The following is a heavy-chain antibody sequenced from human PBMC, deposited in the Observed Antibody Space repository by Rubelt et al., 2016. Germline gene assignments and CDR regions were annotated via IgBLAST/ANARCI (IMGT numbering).Heavy chain of an antibody. CDR2: ISYDGSKK. CDR1: TYA. V-gene: IGHV3-30-3*02. D-gene: IGHD5-18*01. Sequence: TYAMHWVRQAPGKGLEWVGIISYDGSKKNYADSVKGRFTISRDNSKNTLYLQMNSLTVEDTAVYYCAKGYGCWGQGTLLTVSS. CDR3: AKGYGC. J-gene: IGHJ4*02.